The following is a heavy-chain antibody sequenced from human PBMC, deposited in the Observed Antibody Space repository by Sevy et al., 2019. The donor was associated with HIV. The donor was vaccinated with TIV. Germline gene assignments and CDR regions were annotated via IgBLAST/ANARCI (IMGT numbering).Heavy chain of an antibody. Sequence: GGSLRLSCAASGFTFSSYAMSWVRQAPGKGLEWVSAISGSGGSTYYADSVKGRFTSSRDNAKNSLYLQRNSLRDEDTAVYYCAREAYYYDSREENRFDPWGQGTLVTVSS. CDR2: ISGSGGST. D-gene: IGHD3-22*01. CDR1: GFTFSSYA. CDR3: AREAYYYDSREENRFDP. J-gene: IGHJ5*02. V-gene: IGHV3-23*01.